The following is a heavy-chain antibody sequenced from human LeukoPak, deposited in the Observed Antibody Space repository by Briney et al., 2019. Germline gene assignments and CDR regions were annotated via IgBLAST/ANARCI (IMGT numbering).Heavy chain of an antibody. CDR1: GLTLNIYA. CDR2: IVDTGDGT. CDR3: AKERGLTLHNYHMDV. D-gene: IGHD1-20*01. J-gene: IGHJ6*03. Sequence: SLRLSCASSGLTLNIYAMSWAPHPPGKGLVYVSIIVDTGDGTFYAESVSGGFTISRASSKETLCLQMDSLRADYTAVYYFAKERGLTLHNYHMDVWGKGTTVTVS. V-gene: IGHV3-23*01.